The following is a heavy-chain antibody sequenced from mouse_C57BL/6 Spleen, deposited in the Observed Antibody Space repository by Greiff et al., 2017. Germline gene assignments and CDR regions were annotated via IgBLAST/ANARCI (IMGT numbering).Heavy chain of an antibody. V-gene: IGHV1-69*01. J-gene: IGHJ4*01. CDR2: IDPSDSYT. CDR1: GYTFTSYW. Sequence: QVQLQQPGAELVMPGASVKLSCKASGYTFTSYWMHWVKQRPGQGLEWIGEIDPSDSYTNYNQKFKGKSTLTVDKSSSTAYMQLSSLTSEDSAVYYCARQGLPYYAMDYWGKGTSVTVSS. CDR3: ARQGLPYYAMDY. D-gene: IGHD5-5*01.